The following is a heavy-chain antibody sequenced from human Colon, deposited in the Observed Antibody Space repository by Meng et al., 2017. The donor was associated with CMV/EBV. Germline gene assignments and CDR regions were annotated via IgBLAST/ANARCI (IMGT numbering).Heavy chain of an antibody. D-gene: IGHD6-19*01. CDR1: GLTFSDYY. CDR3: AGQITVAGRGVDY. J-gene: IGHJ4*02. Sequence: VYGLTFSDYYMSWIRQSPERGLEWISYISNSGKTNYYADSVKGRFTISRDNVKNSLYLQMNSLRAEDTATYYCAGQITVAGRGVDYWGQGALVTVSS. V-gene: IGHV3-11*01. CDR2: ISNSGKTN.